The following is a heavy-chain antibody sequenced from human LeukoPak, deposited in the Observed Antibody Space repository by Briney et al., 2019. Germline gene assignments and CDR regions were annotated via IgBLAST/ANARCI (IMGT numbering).Heavy chain of an antibody. J-gene: IGHJ4*02. Sequence: ASVKVSCKASGGTFSSYAISWVRQAPGQGLEWMGGIIPIFGTANYAQKFQGRVTITADESTSTAYMELSSLRSEDTAVYYCASPAVAGTLDYWGQGTLVTVSS. D-gene: IGHD6-19*01. V-gene: IGHV1-69*13. CDR3: ASPAVAGTLDY. CDR2: IIPIFGTA. CDR1: GGTFSSYA.